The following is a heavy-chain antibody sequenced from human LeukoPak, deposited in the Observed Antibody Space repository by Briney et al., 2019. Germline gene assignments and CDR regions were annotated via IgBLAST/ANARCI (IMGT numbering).Heavy chain of an antibody. V-gene: IGHV1-3*01. CDR1: GYTFTSYA. Sequence: ALVKVSCKASGYTFTSYAMHWVRQAPGQRLEWMGWINAGNGNTKYSQKFQGRVTITRDTSASTAYMELSSLRSEDTAVYYCARPYCSGGSCYSFWFDPWGQGTLVTVSS. CDR3: ARPYCSGGSCYSFWFDP. CDR2: INAGNGNT. J-gene: IGHJ5*02. D-gene: IGHD2-15*01.